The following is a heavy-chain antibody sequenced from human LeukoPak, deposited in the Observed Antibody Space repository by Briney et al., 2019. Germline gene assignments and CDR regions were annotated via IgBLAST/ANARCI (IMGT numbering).Heavy chain of an antibody. J-gene: IGHJ5*02. CDR1: GYTFTSYD. CDR3: ARDYGDYDFWFDP. CDR2: MNPNSGNT. D-gene: IGHD4-17*01. Sequence: ASVKVSCKASGYTFTSYDINWVRQATGQGLEWMGWMNPNSGNTSYAQKFQGRVTMTRNTSISTAYMELSSLRSEDTAVYYCARDYGDYDFWFDPWGQGTLVTVSS. V-gene: IGHV1-8*01.